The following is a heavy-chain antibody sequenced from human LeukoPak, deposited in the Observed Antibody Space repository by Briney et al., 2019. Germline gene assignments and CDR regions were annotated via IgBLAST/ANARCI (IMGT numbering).Heavy chain of an antibody. J-gene: IGHJ5*02. D-gene: IGHD6-6*01. CDR1: GYTFTSYD. V-gene: IGHV1-8*01. CDR2: MNPNSGNT. Sequence: ASVKVSCKASGYTFTSYDINWVRQATGQGLEWMGWMNPNSGNTGYAQKFQGRVTITADESTSTAYMELSSLRSEDTAVYYCAGDEDSSSPWGQGTLVTVSS. CDR3: AGDEDSSSP.